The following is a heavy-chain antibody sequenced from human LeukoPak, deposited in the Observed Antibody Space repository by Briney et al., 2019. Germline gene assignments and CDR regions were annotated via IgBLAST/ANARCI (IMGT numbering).Heavy chain of an antibody. D-gene: IGHD3-22*01. CDR2: ISYDGSNK. V-gene: IGHV3-30*03. CDR1: GFTFSSYG. Sequence: GGSLRLSCAASGFTFSSYGMTWVRQAPGKGLEWVAVISYDGSNKYYADSVKDRFTISRDNSKNTLYLQMNSLRAEDTAVYYCARVRGSYDSSASFDYWGQGTLVTVSS. CDR3: ARVRGSYDSSASFDY. J-gene: IGHJ4*02.